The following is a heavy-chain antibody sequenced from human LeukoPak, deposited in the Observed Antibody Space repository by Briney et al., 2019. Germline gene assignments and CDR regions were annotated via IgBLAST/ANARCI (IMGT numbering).Heavy chain of an antibody. CDR2: IYYSGST. CDR1: GGSISTTYYY. Sequence: PSETLSLTCTVSGGSISTTYYYWGWIRQPPGKGLEWIGSIYYSGSTYYNPSLKSRVTISLDTSKNHFSLKLSSVTAADTAMYYCARVLTGTGMDVWGQGTTVTVSS. V-gene: IGHV4-39*07. CDR3: ARVLTGTGMDV. J-gene: IGHJ6*02. D-gene: IGHD2/OR15-2a*01.